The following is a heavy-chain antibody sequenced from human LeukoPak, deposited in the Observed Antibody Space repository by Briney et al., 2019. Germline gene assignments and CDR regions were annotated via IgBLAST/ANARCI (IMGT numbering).Heavy chain of an antibody. CDR3: ASESRGYSSGTVST. D-gene: IGHD6-19*01. V-gene: IGHV4-39*07. Sequence: SETLSLTCTVSGGSISSSSYYWGWIRQPPGKGLEWIGSIYYSGSTYYNPSLKSRVTISVDTSKNQFSLKLSSVTAADTAVYYCASESRGYSSGTVSTWGQGTLVTVSS. CDR2: IYYSGST. CDR1: GGSISSSSYY. J-gene: IGHJ4*02.